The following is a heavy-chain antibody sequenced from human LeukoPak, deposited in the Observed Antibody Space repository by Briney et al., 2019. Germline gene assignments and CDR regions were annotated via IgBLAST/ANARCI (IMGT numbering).Heavy chain of an antibody. Sequence: TASETLSLTCSVSGVPISTYYWSWIRQSPGKRLEWIAYVYYNGDIMYNPSLKSRVTISLDTSKNQFSLNMASVTAADTAVYFCATTWYYDTRGYLFDDWGHGTLVTVSS. V-gene: IGHV4-59*01. CDR3: ATTWYYDTRGYLFDD. J-gene: IGHJ4*01. CDR1: GVPISTYY. D-gene: IGHD3-22*01. CDR2: VYYNGDI.